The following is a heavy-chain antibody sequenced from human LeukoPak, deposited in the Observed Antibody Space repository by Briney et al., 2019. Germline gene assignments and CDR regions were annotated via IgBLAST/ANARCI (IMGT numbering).Heavy chain of an antibody. CDR3: ARRSSSWKNWFDP. Sequence: PSESLSLTCTVSGVSIDSNSWSWIRQPPGKGLEWIGYIYYSGTTNYNPSLKSRFTMSVDMSKNQFSLILSSVIDADTAVYYCARRSSSWKNWFDPWGQGTLVTVSS. D-gene: IGHD6-13*01. J-gene: IGHJ5*02. CDR1: GVSIDSNS. V-gene: IGHV4-59*01. CDR2: IYYSGTT.